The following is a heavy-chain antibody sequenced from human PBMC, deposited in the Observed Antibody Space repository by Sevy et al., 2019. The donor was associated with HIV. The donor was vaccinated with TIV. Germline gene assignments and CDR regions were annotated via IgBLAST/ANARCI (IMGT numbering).Heavy chain of an antibody. V-gene: IGHV1-24*01. CDR3: AITREYYSDTSGYFDY. D-gene: IGHD3-22*01. CDR1: RYSLNKFS. CDR2: FDPEDGER. Sequence: ASVKVSCRISRYSLNKFSMHWVRQAPGKGLEWMGSFDPEDGERIYAQKFQSRFSMTEDTSTDTAYMELSSLRPDDTAVYYCAITREYYSDTSGYFDYWGQGTLVTVSS. J-gene: IGHJ4*02.